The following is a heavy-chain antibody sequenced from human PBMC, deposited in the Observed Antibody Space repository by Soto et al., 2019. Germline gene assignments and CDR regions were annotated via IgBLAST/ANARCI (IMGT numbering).Heavy chain of an antibody. CDR1: GFSLTTSGVG. V-gene: IGHV2-5*02. D-gene: IGHD3-3*01. CDR3: AHRVLRTVFGLVTTTAIYFDF. J-gene: IGHJ4*02. Sequence: QITLKESGPTVVKPTETLTLTCTFSGFSLTTSGVGVGWVRQSPGKAPEWLALIYWDDDKRYSTSLNSRLIITKDTSKNQVVRTMANVDPADTATYYCAHRVLRTVFGLVTTTAIYFDFWGPGTQVVVSS. CDR2: IYWDDDK.